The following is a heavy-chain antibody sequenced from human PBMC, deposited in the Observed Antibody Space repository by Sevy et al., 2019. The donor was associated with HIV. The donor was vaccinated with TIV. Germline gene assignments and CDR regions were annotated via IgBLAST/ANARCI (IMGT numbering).Heavy chain of an antibody. J-gene: IGHJ3*02. V-gene: IGHV3-49*03. CDR1: GFTFGDYA. Sequence: GGSLRLSCTASGFTFGDYAMSWFRQAPGKGLEWVGFIRSKAYGGTTGYAASVKGRFTISRDDSKSIAYLQMNSLKTEDTAVYYCTRERPSMVRGVNAFDIWGQGTMVTVSS. CDR3: TRERPSMVRGVNAFDI. CDR2: IRSKAYGGTT. D-gene: IGHD3-10*01.